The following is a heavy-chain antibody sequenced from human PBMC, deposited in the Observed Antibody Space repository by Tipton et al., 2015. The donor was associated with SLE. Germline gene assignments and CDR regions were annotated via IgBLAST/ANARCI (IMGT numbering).Heavy chain of an antibody. CDR1: NGSISSSPYY. CDR3: ARGPYYYMNV. CDR2: MYYSGST. V-gene: IGHV4-39*07. Sequence: TLSLTCTVSNGSISSSPYYWGWIRQPPGKGLEWVGSMYYSGSTYYNPSLKSRVTMSVDTSRNQCSLNLTSVTAADTAVYYCARGPYYYMNVWGKGTTVTVSS. J-gene: IGHJ6*03.